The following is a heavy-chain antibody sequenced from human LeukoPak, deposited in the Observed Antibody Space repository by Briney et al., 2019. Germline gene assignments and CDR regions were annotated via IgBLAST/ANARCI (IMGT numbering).Heavy chain of an antibody. D-gene: IGHD6-13*01. V-gene: IGHV3-74*01. Sequence: PGGSLRLSCAASGFTVGSHWMYWVRQAPGKGLVWVSYIESDGSTTAYADSVKGRFTISRDNAKNTLYLQMNSLRAEDTAVYYCARVKGSSSWYGLARPYFDYWGQGTLVTVSS. J-gene: IGHJ4*02. CDR3: ARVKGSSSWYGLARPYFDY. CDR1: GFTVGSHW. CDR2: IESDGSTT.